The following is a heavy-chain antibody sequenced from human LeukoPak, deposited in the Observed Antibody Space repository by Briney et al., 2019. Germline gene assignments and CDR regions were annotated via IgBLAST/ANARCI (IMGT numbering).Heavy chain of an antibody. CDR3: AKDSYGMDV. CDR2: ILYDGSNK. J-gene: IGHJ6*02. Sequence: TGGSLRLSCAASGFTFSSYGMHWVRQAPGKGLEWVAVILYDGSNKYYADSVKGRFTISRDNSKNTLYLQMNSLRAEDTAVYYCAKDSYGMDVWGQGTTVTVSS. V-gene: IGHV3-30*18. CDR1: GFTFSSYG.